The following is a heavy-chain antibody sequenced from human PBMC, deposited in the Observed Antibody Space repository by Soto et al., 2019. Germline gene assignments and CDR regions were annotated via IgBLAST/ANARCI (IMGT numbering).Heavy chain of an antibody. CDR1: GGSVSSGSYY. CDR2: IYYSGST. V-gene: IGHV4-61*01. D-gene: IGHD3-3*01. Sequence: SETLSLTCTVSGGSVSSGSYYWSWIRQPPGKGLEWIGYIYYSGSTNYNPSLKSRVTISVDTSKNQFSLKLSSVTAADTAMYYCARGASLTIFGVVIFDYWGQGTLVTVSS. CDR3: ARGASLTIFGVVIFDY. J-gene: IGHJ4*02.